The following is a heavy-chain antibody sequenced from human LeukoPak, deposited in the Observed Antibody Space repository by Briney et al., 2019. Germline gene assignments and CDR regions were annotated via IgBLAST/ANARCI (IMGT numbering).Heavy chain of an antibody. CDR2: IKQDESEK. V-gene: IGHV3-7*01. J-gene: IGHJ4*02. CDR3: AREGIVVPAAKYFVY. CDR1: GFTFSNYW. D-gene: IGHD2-2*01. Sequence: GGSLRLSCAASGFTFSNYWMSWVRQAPGKGLEWVANIKQDESEKYYVDSVKGRFTISRDNAKNSLYLQMNSLRAEDTAVYYCAREGIVVPAAKYFVYWGQGTLVTVSS.